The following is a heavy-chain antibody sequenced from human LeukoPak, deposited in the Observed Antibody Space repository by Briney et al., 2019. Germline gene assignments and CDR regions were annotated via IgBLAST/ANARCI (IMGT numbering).Heavy chain of an antibody. D-gene: IGHD6-19*01. J-gene: IGHJ4*02. Sequence: PGRSLRLSCAASKFTFDDYAMHWVRQAPRKGLEWVSGISWNSGSIDYADSVKGRFTISRDNAKNSLYLQMNSLRAEDTALYYCATGVTVVGTSGYFDYWGQGTLVTVSS. V-gene: IGHV3-9*01. CDR1: KFTFDDYA. CDR3: ATGVTVVGTSGYFDY. CDR2: ISWNSGSI.